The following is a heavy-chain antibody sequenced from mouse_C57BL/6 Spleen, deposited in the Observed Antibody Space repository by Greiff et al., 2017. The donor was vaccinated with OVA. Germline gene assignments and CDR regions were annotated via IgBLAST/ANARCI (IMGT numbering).Heavy chain of an antibody. CDR3: ARDLGPTPYYFDY. CDR1: GFTFSSYA. CDR2: ISDGGSYT. Sequence: EVQGVESGGGLVKPGGSLKLSCAASGFTFSSYAMSWVRQTPEKRLEWVATISDGGSYTYYPDNVKGRFTISRDNAKNNLYLQMSHLKSEDTAMYYGARDLGPTPYYFDYWGQGTTLTVSS. J-gene: IGHJ2*01. V-gene: IGHV5-4*01. D-gene: IGHD4-1*01.